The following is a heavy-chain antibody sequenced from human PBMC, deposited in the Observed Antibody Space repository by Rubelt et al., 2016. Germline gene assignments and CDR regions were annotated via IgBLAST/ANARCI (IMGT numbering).Heavy chain of an antibody. CDR2: INQDGSAK. V-gene: IGHV3-7*01. CDR1: GFTFSSYW. J-gene: IGHJ5*02. D-gene: IGHD7-27*01. CDR3: ARDIWPGDL. Sequence: EVQLVESGGGLVQPGGSLRLSCAASGFTFSSYWISWVRQAPGKGLEWVANINQDGSAKHFVKSVQGRFTISRDKAKDSGYLHMNSLGVEDTGVYDCARDIWPGDLWGQGTLVSVLS.